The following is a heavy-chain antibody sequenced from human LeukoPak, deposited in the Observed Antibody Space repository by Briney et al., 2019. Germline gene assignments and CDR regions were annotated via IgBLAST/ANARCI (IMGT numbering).Heavy chain of an antibody. CDR2: MNPNSGNT. V-gene: IGHV1-8*01. CDR3: ARIWPPNCSSTSCYDNYYYYYGMDV. D-gene: IGHD2-2*01. CDR1: GYTFTSYD. J-gene: IGHJ6*02. Sequence: ASVKVSCKASGYTFTSYDINWVRQATGQGLEWMGWMNPNSGNTGYAQKFQGRVTMTRNTSISTAYMELSSLRSEDTAVYYCARIWPPNCSSTSCYDNYYYYYGMDVWGQGTTVTVSS.